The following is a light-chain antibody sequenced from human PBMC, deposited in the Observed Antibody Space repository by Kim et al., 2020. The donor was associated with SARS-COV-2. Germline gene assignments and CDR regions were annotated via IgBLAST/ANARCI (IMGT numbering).Light chain of an antibody. Sequence: SYELTQPPSVSVSPGQTASITCSGGKLGDKYAYWYQQKPGQSPVLVIYEDTKRPSGIPERFSASNSENTATLTISGTQAIDEADYYCQAWGSRTVVFGGGTQLTVL. J-gene: IGLJ2*01. V-gene: IGLV3-1*01. CDR2: EDT. CDR3: QAWGSRTVV. CDR1: KLGDKY.